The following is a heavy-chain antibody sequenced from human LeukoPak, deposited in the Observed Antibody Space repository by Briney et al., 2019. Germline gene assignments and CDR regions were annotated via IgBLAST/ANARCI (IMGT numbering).Heavy chain of an antibody. CDR3: ARSDRVGSWAYFFDY. CDR1: GGSISDYY. V-gene: IGHV4-4*07. D-gene: IGHD3-10*01. Sequence: SETLSLTCTVSGGSISDYYWSWIRQPAGKGLEWIGRIYTTGSTDYNPSLKSRVTMSVDTSKNQFSLKLSSVTAADTAVYYCARSDRVGSWAYFFDYWGQGTLVTVSS. CDR2: IYTTGST. J-gene: IGHJ4*02.